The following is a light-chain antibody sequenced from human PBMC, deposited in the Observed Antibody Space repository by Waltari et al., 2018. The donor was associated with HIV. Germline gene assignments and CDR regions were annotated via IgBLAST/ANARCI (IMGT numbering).Light chain of an antibody. J-gene: IGKJ1*01. CDR2: GAS. V-gene: IGKV3-15*01. CDR3: HQYNNWPQT. Sequence: VLTQSPATLSVSPGERATLSCRASQTFNGNLAWYQRKSGQAPRLLIYGASTRASGIPDRFSGSGSVTRFTLTITGLQSEDSAIYYCHQYNNWPQTFGQGTKVEV. CDR1: QTFNGN.